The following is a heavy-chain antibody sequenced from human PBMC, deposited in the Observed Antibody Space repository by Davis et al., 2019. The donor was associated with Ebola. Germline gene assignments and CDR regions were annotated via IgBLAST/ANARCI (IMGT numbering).Heavy chain of an antibody. CDR2: IYYSGST. Sequence: PSETLSLTCTVSGGSISSYYWSWIRQPPGKGLEWIGYIYYSGSTNYNPSLKSRVTISVDTSKNQFSLKLSSVTAADTAVYYCARVSYYDYVWGSYRLYAFDIWGQGTMVTVSS. CDR3: ARVSYYDYVWGSYRLYAFDI. CDR1: GGSISSYY. D-gene: IGHD3-16*02. V-gene: IGHV4-59*01. J-gene: IGHJ3*02.